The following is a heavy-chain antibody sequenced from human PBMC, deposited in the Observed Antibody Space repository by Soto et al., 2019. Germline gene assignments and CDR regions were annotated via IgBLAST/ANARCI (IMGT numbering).Heavy chain of an antibody. D-gene: IGHD3-22*01. CDR3: ARADSLGSHYYYGMDV. CDR1: GDTFSSYG. J-gene: IGHJ6*02. CDR2: IWYDGSNK. V-gene: IGHV3-33*01. Sequence: QVQLVESGGGVVQPGRSQRLSCAASGDTFSSYGMHWVRQAPGKGLEWVAVIWYDGSNKYYADSVKGRFTISRDNSKNALYLQMNSLRAEDTAVYYCARADSLGSHYYYGMDVWGQGTTVTVSS.